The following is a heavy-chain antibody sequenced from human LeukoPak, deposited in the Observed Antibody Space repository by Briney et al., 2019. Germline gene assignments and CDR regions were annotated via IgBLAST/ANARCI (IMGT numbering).Heavy chain of an antibody. Sequence: TSGTLSLTCAVSGGSISTSYWWSWVRRPPGMGLEWIGQIYHSGSTNYNPSLKSRVTISVDKSKNEFSLKLSSVTAADTAVYYCARDSRIAVPSLGHWGQGTLVTVSS. J-gene: IGHJ4*02. V-gene: IGHV4-4*02. D-gene: IGHD6-19*01. CDR2: IYHSGST. CDR3: ARDSRIAVPSLGH. CDR1: GGSISTSYW.